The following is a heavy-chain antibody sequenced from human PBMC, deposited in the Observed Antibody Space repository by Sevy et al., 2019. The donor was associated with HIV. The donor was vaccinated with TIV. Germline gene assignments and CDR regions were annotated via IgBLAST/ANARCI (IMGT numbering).Heavy chain of an antibody. V-gene: IGHV3-11*01. D-gene: IGHD6-13*01. Sequence: GGSLRLSCAASGFTFSDYYMSWIRQAPGKGLEWVSYVSSNGSTIYYADSVKGRFTISRDNAKNSLYLQMNSLRAEDTAVYYCAGLIAAAGKGSDYWGQGTLVTVSS. CDR2: VSSNGSTI. CDR3: AGLIAAAGKGSDY. J-gene: IGHJ4*02. CDR1: GFTFSDYY.